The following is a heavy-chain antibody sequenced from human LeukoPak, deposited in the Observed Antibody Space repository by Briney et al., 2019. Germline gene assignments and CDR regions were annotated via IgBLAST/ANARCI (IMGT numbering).Heavy chain of an antibody. V-gene: IGHV3-74*01. J-gene: IGHJ4*02. D-gene: IGHD3-16*01. CDR3: ATDDYRGLGY. CDR2: IIQDGSVT. Sequence: PGGSLRLSRVTSGITFSNYYMHWVRQVPGEGLVWVSHIIQDGSVTSYADSVKGRFTISRDNAKNTVHLQLNNLRAEDTAVYYCATDDYRGLGYWGQGTLVTVSS. CDR1: GITFSNYY.